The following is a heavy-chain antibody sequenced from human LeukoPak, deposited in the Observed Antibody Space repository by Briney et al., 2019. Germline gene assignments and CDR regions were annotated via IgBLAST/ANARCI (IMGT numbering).Heavy chain of an antibody. CDR3: ARDSGEVPDY. CDR2: INPNNGGT. Sequence: ASVKVSCKASGYTFNGYDMHWVRQAPGQGLEWIGWINPNNGGTKYAQNFQGSVTMTRDTSISTAYMELDRLRFDDTAVYYCARDSGEVPDYWGQGTLVTVSS. D-gene: IGHD3-10*01. CDR1: GYTFNGYD. J-gene: IGHJ4*02. V-gene: IGHV1-2*02.